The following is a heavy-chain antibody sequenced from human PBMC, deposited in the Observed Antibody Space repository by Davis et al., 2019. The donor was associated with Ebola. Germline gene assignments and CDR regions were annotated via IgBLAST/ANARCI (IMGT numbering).Heavy chain of an antibody. CDR1: GFAVSTNH. Sequence: GESLKISCAASGFAVSTNHMTWVRQAPGKGLEWVSSISAGSTAPYYADSVKGRFTISRDNAKNSLYLQMNSLRVEDTAMYYCARDIPPDFSFSSGYYYGSAYWGQGTLVSVSS. CDR3: ARDIPPDFSFSSGYYYGSAY. D-gene: IGHD3-22*01. V-gene: IGHV3-21*01. J-gene: IGHJ4*02. CDR2: ISAGSTAP.